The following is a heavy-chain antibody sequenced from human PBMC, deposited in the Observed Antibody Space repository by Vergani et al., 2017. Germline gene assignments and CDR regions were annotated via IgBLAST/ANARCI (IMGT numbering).Heavy chain of an antibody. Sequence: EVRLVQSGPEVKKPGESVKISCETSGYTFTNYWVAWVRQRPGKGLEWMGLIYPGDSDTRYNVSFQGQVTISADKSISTAYLQWSSLKASDTAMYYCARLRRVGATTYWYFDLWGRGTLVTVSS. J-gene: IGHJ2*01. D-gene: IGHD1-26*01. V-gene: IGHV5-51*01. CDR2: IYPGDSDT. CDR1: GYTFTNYW. CDR3: ARLRRVGATTYWYFDL.